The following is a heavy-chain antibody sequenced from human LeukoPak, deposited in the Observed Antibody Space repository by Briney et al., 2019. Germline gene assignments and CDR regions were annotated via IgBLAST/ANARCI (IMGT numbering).Heavy chain of an antibody. J-gene: IGHJ4*02. CDR2: INHGGST. Sequence: SETLSLTCAVYGGSFSGYYWSWIRQPPGKGLEWIGEINHGGSTNYNPSLKSRVTISVDTSKNQFSLKLSSVTTADTAVYYCARVSTVTTGGYYFDYWGQGTLVTVSS. V-gene: IGHV4-34*01. D-gene: IGHD4-11*01. CDR3: ARVSTVTTGGYYFDY. CDR1: GGSFSGYY.